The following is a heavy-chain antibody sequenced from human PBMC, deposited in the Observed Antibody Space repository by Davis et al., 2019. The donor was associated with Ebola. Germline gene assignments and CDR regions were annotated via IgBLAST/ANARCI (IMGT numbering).Heavy chain of an antibody. CDR1: GGSISSYY. Sequence: MPSETLSLTCPLSGGSISSYYWSWIRQPPGKGLEWIGYIYYSGSTNYNPSLKSRVTISVDTSKNQLSLKLSSVTAADTAVYYCARGIYYGSGIIWFDPWGQGTLVTVSS. CDR3: ARGIYYGSGIIWFDP. D-gene: IGHD3-10*01. J-gene: IGHJ5*02. CDR2: IYYSGST. V-gene: IGHV4-59*01.